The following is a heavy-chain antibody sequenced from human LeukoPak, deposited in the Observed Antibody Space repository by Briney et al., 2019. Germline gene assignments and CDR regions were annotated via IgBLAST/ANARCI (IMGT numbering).Heavy chain of an antibody. V-gene: IGHV1-69*05. CDR2: IIPIFGTA. CDR1: GGTFSSYA. J-gene: IGHJ4*02. Sequence: ASVKASCKASGGTFSSYAISWVRQAPGQGLEWMGGIIPIFGTANYAQKFQGRVTITTDESTSTAYMELSSLRSEDTAVYYCASGTLYSGSSMSDYWGQGTLVTVSS. CDR3: ASGTLYSGSSMSDY. D-gene: IGHD1-26*01.